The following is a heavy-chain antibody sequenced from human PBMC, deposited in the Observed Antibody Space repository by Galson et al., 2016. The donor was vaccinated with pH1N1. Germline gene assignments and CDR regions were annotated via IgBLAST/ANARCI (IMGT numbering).Heavy chain of an antibody. D-gene: IGHD2-21*01. J-gene: IGHJ5*02. CDR3: ARGLLSGFDP. CDR2: IYPADSDT. V-gene: IGHV5-51*03. Sequence: QSGAEVKKPGESLKISCEVFGYKFTTYWIGWVRQMPGKGLEWMGIIYPADSDTRYNPAFQGQVTICVDKSIKTAYLQLNSLEASDTAIYYCARGLLSGFDPWGQGTLVIVSS. CDR1: GYKFTTYW.